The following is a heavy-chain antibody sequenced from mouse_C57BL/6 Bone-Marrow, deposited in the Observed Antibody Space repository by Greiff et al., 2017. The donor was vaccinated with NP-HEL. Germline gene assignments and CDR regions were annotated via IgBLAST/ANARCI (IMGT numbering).Heavy chain of an antibody. CDR2: IDPENGDT. D-gene: IGHD2-4*01. V-gene: IGHV14-4*01. CDR1: GFNIKDDY. CDR3: TFYDYDGLDY. J-gene: IGHJ2*01. Sequence: EVQLQQSGAELVRPGASVKLSCTASGFNIKDDYMHWVKQRPEQGLEWIGWIDPENGDTEYASKFQGKATITADTSSNTAYLQLSSLTSEDTAVYYCTFYDYDGLDYWGQGTTLTVSS.